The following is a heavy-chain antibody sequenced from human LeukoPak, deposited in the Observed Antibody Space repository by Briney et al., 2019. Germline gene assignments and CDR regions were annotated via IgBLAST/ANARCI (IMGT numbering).Heavy chain of an antibody. CDR2: ISGSGGRT. V-gene: IGHV3-23*01. CDR1: GFTFSNYG. J-gene: IGHJ4*02. CDR3: AKGLFPVIAANWFDY. D-gene: IGHD2-15*01. Sequence: GGSLRLSCAASGFTFSNYGMSWVRQAPGKGLEWVSAISGSGGRTYHADSVKGRFTISRDNSKNTLYLQMNSLRAEDTAVYYCAKGLFPVIAANWFDYWGQGTLVTVSS.